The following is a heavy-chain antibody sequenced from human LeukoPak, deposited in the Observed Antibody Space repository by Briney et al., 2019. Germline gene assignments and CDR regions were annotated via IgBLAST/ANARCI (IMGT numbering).Heavy chain of an antibody. CDR3: ARAWLGDLPTHYYYYGMDV. CDR2: IIPILGIA. J-gene: IGHJ6*02. D-gene: IGHD3-10*01. Sequence: SVKVSCKASGGTFSSYTISWVRQAPGQGLEWMGRIIPILGIANYAQKFQGRVTITADKSTSTAYMELSSLRSEDTAAYYCARAWLGDLPTHYYYYGMDVWGQGTTVTVSS. V-gene: IGHV1-69*02. CDR1: GGTFSSYT.